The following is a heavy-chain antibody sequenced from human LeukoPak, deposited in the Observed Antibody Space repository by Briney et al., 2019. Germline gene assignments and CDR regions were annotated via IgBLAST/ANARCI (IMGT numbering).Heavy chain of an antibody. V-gene: IGHV3-23*01. CDR1: GFTFSNYG. J-gene: IGHJ6*03. CDR3: AKSYYDILTGYLDLGYYYYYMDV. CDR2: ISGSGGST. D-gene: IGHD3-9*01. Sequence: GGSLRLSCAASGFTFSNYGMNWVRQAPGKGLEWVSAISGSGGSTYYADSVKGRFTISRDNSKNTLYLQMNSLRAEDTAVYYCAKSYYDILTGYLDLGYYYYYMDVWGKGTTVTVSS.